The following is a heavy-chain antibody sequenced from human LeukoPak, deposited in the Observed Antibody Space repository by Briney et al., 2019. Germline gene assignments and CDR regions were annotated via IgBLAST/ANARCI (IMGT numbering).Heavy chain of an antibody. CDR3: ARSKRWLEHYWYFDL. V-gene: IGHV3-64*01. D-gene: IGHD5-24*01. CDR2: ISGNGGNT. Sequence: GGSLRLSCSASGFTFSNYPMHWVRQAPGKGLEYVSGISGNGGNTYYANSVKGRFTISRDNSKHTLYLQMGSLRAEDMAVYYCARSKRWLEHYWYFDLWGRGTLVTVYS. J-gene: IGHJ2*01. CDR1: GFTFSNYP.